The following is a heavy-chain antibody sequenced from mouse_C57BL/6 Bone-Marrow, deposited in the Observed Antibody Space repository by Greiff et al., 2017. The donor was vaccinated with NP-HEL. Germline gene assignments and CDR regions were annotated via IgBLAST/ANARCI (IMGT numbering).Heavy chain of an antibody. CDR1: GYTFTDYN. Sequence: VQLKESGPELVKPGASVKMSCKASGYTFTDYNMHWVKQSHGKSLEWIGYINPNNGGTSYNQKFKGKATLTVNKSSSTAYMELRSLTSEDSAVYYCAKGPYYSNREGAMDYWGQGTSVTVSS. V-gene: IGHV1-22*01. CDR2: INPNNGGT. CDR3: AKGPYYSNREGAMDY. D-gene: IGHD2-5*01. J-gene: IGHJ4*01.